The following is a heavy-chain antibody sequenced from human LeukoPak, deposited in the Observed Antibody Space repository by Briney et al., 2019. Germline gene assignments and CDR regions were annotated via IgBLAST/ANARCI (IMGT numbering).Heavy chain of an antibody. CDR1: GFTFDDYA. CDR3: AKDMGRFGEFDYYFDY. J-gene: IGHJ4*02. Sequence: PGGSLRLSCAASGFTFDDYAMHWVRQAPGKGLEWVSGISWNSGSIGYADSVKGRFTISRDNAKNSLYLQMNSLRAEDTALYYCAKDMGRFGEFDYYFDYWGQGTLVTVSS. V-gene: IGHV3-9*01. CDR2: ISWNSGSI. D-gene: IGHD3-10*01.